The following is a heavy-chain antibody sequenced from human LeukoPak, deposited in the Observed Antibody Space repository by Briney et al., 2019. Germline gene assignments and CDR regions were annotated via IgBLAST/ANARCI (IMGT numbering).Heavy chain of an antibody. CDR1: AFTFSSYA. J-gene: IGHJ3*02. D-gene: IGHD1-14*01. CDR2: ISGSGDST. Sequence: PGGSLRLSCAASAFTFSSYAMSWVRQAPGKGLKWVSTISGSGDSTYYADSVKGRFTISRDNSKNTLYLQMNSLRAEDTAVYYCAKGKGTNSGAFDIWGQGTMVIVSS. V-gene: IGHV3-23*01. CDR3: AKGKGTNSGAFDI.